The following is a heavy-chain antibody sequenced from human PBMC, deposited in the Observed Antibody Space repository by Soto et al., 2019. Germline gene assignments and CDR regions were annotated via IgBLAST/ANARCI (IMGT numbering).Heavy chain of an antibody. CDR3: AKVGTTVVTLGDY. D-gene: IGHD4-17*01. CDR2: ISYDGSNK. CDR1: GFTFSSYG. J-gene: IGHJ4*02. V-gene: IGHV3-30*18. Sequence: QVQLVESGGGVVQPGRSLRLSCAASGFTFSSYGMHWVRQAPGKGLEWVAVISYDGSNKYYADSVKGRFTISRDNSKNTLYLQMNSLRAEDTAVYYCAKVGTTVVTLGDYWGQGTLVTVSS.